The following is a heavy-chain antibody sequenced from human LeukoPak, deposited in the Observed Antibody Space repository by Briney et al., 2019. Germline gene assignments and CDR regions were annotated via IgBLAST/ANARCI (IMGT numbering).Heavy chain of an antibody. CDR1: GFTFNTYW. CDR3: ARGPYNLPNVNSYYYMDV. CDR2: IKPDGSAE. Sequence: GGSLRLSCAASGFTFNTYWMSGCRQAPGKGLEWVANIKPDGSAEYYLDSVKGRFTISRDNANNLLSLQMNTLRAEDTAMYYCARGPYNLPNVNSYYYMDVWGKGTTV. J-gene: IGHJ6*03. V-gene: IGHV3-7*01. D-gene: IGHD1-1*01.